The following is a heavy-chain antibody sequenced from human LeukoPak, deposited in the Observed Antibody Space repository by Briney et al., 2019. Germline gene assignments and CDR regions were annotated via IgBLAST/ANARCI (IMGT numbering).Heavy chain of an antibody. CDR2: ISAYNGNT. J-gene: IGHJ4*02. V-gene: IGHV1-18*01. Sequence: GASVKVSCKASGYTFTSYAMHWVRQAPGQGLEWMGWISAYNGNTNYAQKLQGRVTMTTDTSTSTAYMELRSLTSDDTAVYYCARDGRYNWNGKDYWGQGTLVTVSS. CDR3: ARDGRYNWNGKDY. D-gene: IGHD1-1*01. CDR1: GYTFTSYA.